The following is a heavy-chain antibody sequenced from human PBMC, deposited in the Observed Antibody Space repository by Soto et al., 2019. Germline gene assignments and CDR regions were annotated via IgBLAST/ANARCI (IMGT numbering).Heavy chain of an antibody. D-gene: IGHD2-2*01. CDR3: ARHVPAAGYYYGMDV. J-gene: IGHJ6*02. Sequence: QVQLVQSGAEVKKPGSSVKVSCKASGGTFSSYAISWVRQAPGQGLEWMGGFIPIFGASNYAQKFQGRVTITADESTSTAYMELSSLRSEDTAVYYCARHVPAAGYYYGMDVWCQGTTVTVSS. CDR2: FIPIFGAS. CDR1: GGTFSSYA. V-gene: IGHV1-69*12.